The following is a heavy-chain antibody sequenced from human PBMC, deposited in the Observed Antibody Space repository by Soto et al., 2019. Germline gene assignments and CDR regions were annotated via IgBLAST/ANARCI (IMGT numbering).Heavy chain of an antibody. CDR2: ISGSGGST. J-gene: IGHJ6*02. Sequence: PGGSLRLSCAVSGFTFSSYAMSWVRQAPRKGLEWVSAISGSGGSTYYADSVKGRFTISRDNSKNTLYLQMNSLRAEDTAVYYCAKDGATVTDYYYYGMDVWGQGTTVTVSS. V-gene: IGHV3-23*01. CDR1: GFTFSSYA. D-gene: IGHD4-4*01. CDR3: AKDGATVTDYYYYGMDV.